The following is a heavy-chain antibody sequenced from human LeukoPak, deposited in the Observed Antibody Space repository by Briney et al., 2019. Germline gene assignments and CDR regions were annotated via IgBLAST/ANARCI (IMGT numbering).Heavy chain of an antibody. CDR2: INHSGST. J-gene: IGHJ4*02. D-gene: IGHD6-19*01. CDR1: GGSFSGYY. Sequence: PSETLSLTCAVYGGSFSGYYWSWIGQRPGKGLNWIGEINHSGSTNYNPSLKSRVTISVDTSKNQFSLKLSSVTAADTAVYYCARGYSSGWDVGLGYWGQGTLVTVSS. CDR3: ARGYSSGWDVGLGY. V-gene: IGHV4-34*01.